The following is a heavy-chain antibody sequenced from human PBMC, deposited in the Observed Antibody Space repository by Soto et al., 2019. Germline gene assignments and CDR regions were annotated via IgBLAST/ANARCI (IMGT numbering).Heavy chain of an antibody. Sequence: TGGSLRLSCAASGFPFSSYAMSWVRQAPGKGLEWVSTISGSGSSTYSADSVKGRFTISRDNSKNTLYLQMNSLRVEDTAIYYCAKAWGIDYWGQGTLVTVSS. V-gene: IGHV3-23*01. CDR3: AKAWGIDY. J-gene: IGHJ4*02. CDR1: GFPFSSYA. D-gene: IGHD7-27*01. CDR2: ISGSGSST.